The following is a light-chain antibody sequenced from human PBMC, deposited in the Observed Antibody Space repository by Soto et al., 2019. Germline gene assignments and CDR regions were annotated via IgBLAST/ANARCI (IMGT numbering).Light chain of an antibody. V-gene: IGLV2-14*01. CDR3: SSYTTSRTLL. CDR1: SSDVGGYNQ. Sequence: QSVLTQPASVSGSPGQSITISCTATSSDVGGYNQVSWYQQHPGKAPKLMIYDVSNRPSGVSNRFSGSKSGNTASLTISGLQVEDEADYYCSSYTTSRTLLFGGGTKLTVL. J-gene: IGLJ2*01. CDR2: DVS.